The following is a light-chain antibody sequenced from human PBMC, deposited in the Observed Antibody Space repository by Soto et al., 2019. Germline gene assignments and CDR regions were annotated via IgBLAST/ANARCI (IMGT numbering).Light chain of an antibody. V-gene: IGKV3-20*01. J-gene: IGKJ1*01. CDR2: GAS. CDR1: QTVSSSY. CDR3: QQYGTSPPWT. Sequence: EIVLTQSPGILSLSPGERATLSCRASQTVSSSYLAWYQQKPGQAPRLLIYGASSRATGIPDRFSGSGSGTDFTLTISRLEPEDFAVYYCQQYGTSPPWTFGQGTKVEIK.